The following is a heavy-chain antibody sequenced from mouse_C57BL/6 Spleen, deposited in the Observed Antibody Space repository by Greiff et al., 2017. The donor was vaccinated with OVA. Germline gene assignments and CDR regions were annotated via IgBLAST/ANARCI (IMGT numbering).Heavy chain of an antibody. J-gene: IGHJ2*01. CDR3: AREFITTVDYFDY. Sequence: VQLQQSGAELVKPGASVKISCKASGYAFSSYWMNWVKQRPGKGLEWIGQIYPGDGDTNYNGKFKGKATLTADKSSSTAYMQLSSLTSEDSAVYFCAREFITTVDYFDYWGQGTTLTVSS. D-gene: IGHD1-1*01. V-gene: IGHV1-80*01. CDR2: IYPGDGDT. CDR1: GYAFSSYW.